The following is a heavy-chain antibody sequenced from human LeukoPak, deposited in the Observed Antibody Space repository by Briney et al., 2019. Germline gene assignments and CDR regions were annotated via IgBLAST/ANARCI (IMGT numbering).Heavy chain of an antibody. V-gene: IGHV3-9*01. J-gene: IGHJ6*03. Sequence: GGSLRLSCAASGFTFDDYAMHWVRQAPGKGLEWVSGISWNSGSIGYADSVKGRFSISRDNAKNSLYLQMNSLRAEDTAVYYCARSTTGTTVFPAIYYYYYYMDVWGKGTTVTVSS. CDR2: ISWNSGSI. CDR3: ARSTTGTTVFPAIYYYYYYMDV. D-gene: IGHD1-7*01. CDR1: GFTFDDYA.